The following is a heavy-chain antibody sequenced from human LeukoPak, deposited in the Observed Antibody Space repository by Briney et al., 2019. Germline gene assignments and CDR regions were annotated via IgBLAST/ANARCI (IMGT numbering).Heavy chain of an antibody. D-gene: IGHD3-10*01. V-gene: IGHV3-21*01. Sequence: GGSLRLSCAASGFTFSSYSMNWVRQAPGKGLEWVSSISSSSSYIYYADSVKGRFTISRDNAKNSLYLQMNSLRAEDTAVYYCARDFGYLDAFDIWSQGTMVTVSS. CDR2: ISSSSSYI. CDR1: GFTFSSYS. CDR3: ARDFGYLDAFDI. J-gene: IGHJ3*02.